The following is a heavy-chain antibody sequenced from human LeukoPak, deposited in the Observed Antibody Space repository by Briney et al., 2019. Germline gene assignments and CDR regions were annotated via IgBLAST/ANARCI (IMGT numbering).Heavy chain of an antibody. J-gene: IGHJ4*02. Sequence: PGGSLRLSCAASGFTFSSYAMSWVRQAPGKGLEWVSAISGSGGNTYYADSVKGRFTISRDNSKNTLYVQMNSLRAEDTAVYYCAKDPSPREYYFDYWGQGTPVTVSS. CDR3: AKDPSPREYYFDY. CDR1: GFTFSSYA. CDR2: ISGSGGNT. V-gene: IGHV3-23*01. D-gene: IGHD3-10*01.